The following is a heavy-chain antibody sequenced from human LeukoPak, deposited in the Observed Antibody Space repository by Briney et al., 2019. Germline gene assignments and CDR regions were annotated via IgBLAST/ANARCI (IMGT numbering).Heavy chain of an antibody. D-gene: IGHD3-9*01. CDR3: AREPYYDILTGRRTGAFDI. CDR1: GFTFSSYG. CDR2: ISSSSSYI. J-gene: IGHJ3*02. V-gene: IGHV3-21*01. Sequence: GGTLRLSCAASGFTFSSYGMSWVRQAPGKGLEWVSSISSSSSYIYYADSVKGRFTISRDNAKNSLYLQMNSLRAEDTAVYYCAREPYYDILTGRRTGAFDIWGQGTMVTVSS.